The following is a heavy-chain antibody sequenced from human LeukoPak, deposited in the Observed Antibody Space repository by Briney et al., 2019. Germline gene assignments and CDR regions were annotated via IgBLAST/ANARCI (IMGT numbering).Heavy chain of an antibody. CDR3: ARRRGDSSSWSYFDY. Sequence: GGSLRLSCAASGFTFSLYAMSWVRQAPGKGLEWVSAISGRGVGTTYADSVKGRFTISRDNSKNTLSLQMNSLRAEDTAVYYCARRRGDSSSWSYFDYWGQGTLVTVSS. D-gene: IGHD6-13*01. CDR1: GFTFSLYA. V-gene: IGHV3-23*01. CDR2: ISGRGVGT. J-gene: IGHJ4*02.